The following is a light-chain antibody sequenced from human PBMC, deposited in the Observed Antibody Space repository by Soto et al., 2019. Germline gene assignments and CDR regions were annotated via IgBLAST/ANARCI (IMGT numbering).Light chain of an antibody. CDR3: QSYDSSLSGSV. Sequence: QSVLTQPPSVSGAPGQRVTISCTGSSSNIGAGYDVHWYQQLPGTAPKLLICDNSNRPSGVPDRFSGSKSGSSASLAITGLQAEDEADYYCQSYDSSLSGSVFGGGTQLTVL. V-gene: IGLV1-40*01. J-gene: IGLJ2*01. CDR2: DNS. CDR1: SSNIGAGYD.